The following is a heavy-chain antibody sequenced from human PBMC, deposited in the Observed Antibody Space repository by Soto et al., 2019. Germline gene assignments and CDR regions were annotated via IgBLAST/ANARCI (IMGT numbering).Heavy chain of an antibody. CDR1: GYTFTSYY. V-gene: IGHV1-46*01. CDR3: ARDARNYDSSDYYYYGMDV. CDR2: INPSGGST. J-gene: IGHJ6*02. Sequence: ASVKVSCKASGYTFTSYYMHWVRQAPGQGLEWMGIINPSGGSTSYEQKFQGRVTMTRDTSTSTVYMELSSLRSEDTAVYYCARDARNYDSSDYYYYGMDVWGQGTTVTVSS. D-gene: IGHD3-22*01.